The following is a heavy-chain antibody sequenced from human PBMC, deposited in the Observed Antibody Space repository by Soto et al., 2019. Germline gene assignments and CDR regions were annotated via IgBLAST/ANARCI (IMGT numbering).Heavy chain of an antibody. Sequence: ASVKVSCKASGYTFTSYDINWVRQATGQGLEWMGWMNPNSGNTGYAQKFQGRVTMTRNTSISTAYMELSSLRSEDTAVYYCARVYYEDYYYYMDVWGKGTTVTVSS. CDR3: ARVYYEDYYYYMDV. V-gene: IGHV1-8*01. CDR2: MNPNSGNT. D-gene: IGHD1-26*01. J-gene: IGHJ6*03. CDR1: GYTFTSYD.